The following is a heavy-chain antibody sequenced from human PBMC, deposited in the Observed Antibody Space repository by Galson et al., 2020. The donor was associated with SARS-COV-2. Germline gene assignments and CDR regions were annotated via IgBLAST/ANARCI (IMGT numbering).Heavy chain of an antibody. D-gene: IGHD6-19*01. V-gene: IGHV3-33*01. CDR3: ATSIQVAGAIDY. Sequence: GESLKISCVASGFSFGTYAFHWVRQAPGKGLEWVAVIWSNGINKYYGDSVKGRFTISRDNSKNTLNLQMNSLTVEDTATYFCATSIQVAGAIDYWGQGTVFTVS. J-gene: IGHJ4*02. CDR2: IWSNGINK. CDR1: GFSFGTYA.